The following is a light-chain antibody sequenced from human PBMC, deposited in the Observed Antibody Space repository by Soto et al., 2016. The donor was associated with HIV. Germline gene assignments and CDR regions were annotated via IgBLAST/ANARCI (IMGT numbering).Light chain of an antibody. CDR2: LVS. Sequence: DVVLTQSPVSLTVTPGEPASISCRSSQSLLHSTGNKFLGWYLQKPGQSPQVLIYLVSNRAPGVPDKFSGSGSDTDFTLKISRVEAEDAGMYFCMESSQTPWTFGQGTKVEIK. V-gene: IGKV2-28*01. CDR1: QSLLHSTGNKF. J-gene: IGKJ1*01. CDR3: MESSQTPWT.